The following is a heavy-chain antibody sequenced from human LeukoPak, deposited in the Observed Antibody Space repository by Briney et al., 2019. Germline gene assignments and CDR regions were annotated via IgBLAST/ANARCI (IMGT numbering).Heavy chain of an antibody. CDR2: INGSGGST. J-gene: IGHJ4*02. Sequence: GGSLRLSCAASGFTFSSYAMSWVRQAPGKGLEWVSAINGSGGSTYYADSVKGRFTTSRDNSKNTLYLQMNSLKAEDTGVYYCAKDQPRITDDLEGGGQGTLVTLSS. CDR1: GFTFSSYA. V-gene: IGHV3-23*01. CDR3: AKDQPRITDDLEG. D-gene: IGHD3-10*01.